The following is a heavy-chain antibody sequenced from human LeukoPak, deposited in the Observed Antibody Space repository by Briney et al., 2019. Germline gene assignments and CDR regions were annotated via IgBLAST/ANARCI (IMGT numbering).Heavy chain of an antibody. J-gene: IGHJ4*02. CDR1: GFTFSSYW. CDR3: ARLGSGNRLYYFDY. Sequence: GGSLRLSCAASGFTFSSYWMHWVRQAPGKGLVWVSRINTDGSSTNYADSVKGRFTISRDNAKNTLYLQMNSLRDEDTAVYYCARLGSGNRLYYFDYWGQGTLVTVSS. V-gene: IGHV3-74*01. CDR2: INTDGSST. D-gene: IGHD1-26*01.